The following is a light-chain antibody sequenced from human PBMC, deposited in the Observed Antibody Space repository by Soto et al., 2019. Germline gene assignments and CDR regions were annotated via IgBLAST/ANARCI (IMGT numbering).Light chain of an antibody. CDR2: LGS. CDR1: QSLLHSNGYNY. Sequence: DIVMTQSPLSLPVTPGEPASISCRSSQSLLHSNGYNYLDWYLQKPGQSPQLLIYLGSNRASGVPDRFSGSGSGTDFTLKISRVEAEDVGLYYCMQALQTPLITVDQGTRLEIK. J-gene: IGKJ5*01. V-gene: IGKV2-28*01. CDR3: MQALQTPLIT.